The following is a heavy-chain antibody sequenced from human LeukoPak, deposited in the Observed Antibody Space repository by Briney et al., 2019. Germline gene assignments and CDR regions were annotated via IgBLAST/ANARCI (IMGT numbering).Heavy chain of an antibody. D-gene: IGHD3-10*01. Sequence: PGGSLRLSCAASGFTFDDYAMHWVRQAPGKGLEWVSGISWNSGSIGYADSVKGRFTISRDNAKNSLYLQMNSLRAEDTALYYCAKDKTTMVRGYYFDYWGQGTLVTVSS. J-gene: IGHJ4*02. V-gene: IGHV3-9*01. CDR1: GFTFDDYA. CDR2: ISWNSGSI. CDR3: AKDKTTMVRGYYFDY.